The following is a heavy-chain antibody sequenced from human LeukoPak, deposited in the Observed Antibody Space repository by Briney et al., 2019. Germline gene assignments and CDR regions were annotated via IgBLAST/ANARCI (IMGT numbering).Heavy chain of an antibody. V-gene: IGHV3-7*05. CDR3: ARDCGSDCSQAFDI. CDR2: IKQDGTQK. D-gene: IGHD2-21*02. J-gene: IGHJ3*02. Sequence: GGSLRLSCAASVFTFSSYWMSWVRQAPGRGLEWVADIKQDGTQKYYVDSVEGRITISRDSVKNSLYLQMNSLRVEDTAVYYCARDCGSDCSQAFDIWGQGTMVTVSS. CDR1: VFTFSSYW.